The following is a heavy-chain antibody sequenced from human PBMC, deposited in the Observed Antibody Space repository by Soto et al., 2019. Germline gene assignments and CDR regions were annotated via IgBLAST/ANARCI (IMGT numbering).Heavy chain of an antibody. Sequence: PSETLSLTCAVSGGSISSGGYSWSWIRQPPGKGLEWIGYIYHSGSTYYNPSLKSRVTISVDRSKNQFSLKLSSVTAADTAVYYCAREAAAKSSNYFDYWGQGTLVTVSS. CDR3: AREAAAKSSNYFDY. D-gene: IGHD6-13*01. CDR2: IYHSGST. CDR1: GGSISSGGYS. J-gene: IGHJ4*02. V-gene: IGHV4-30-2*01.